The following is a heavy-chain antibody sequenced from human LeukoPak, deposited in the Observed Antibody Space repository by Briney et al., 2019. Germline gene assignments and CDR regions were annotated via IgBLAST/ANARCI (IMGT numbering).Heavy chain of an antibody. CDR3: ARDWREYYYDSSGYCDY. CDR1: GYTFTSYY. CDR2: INPSGGST. Sequence: GASVKVSCKASGYTFTSYYMHWVRQAPGQGLEWMGIINPSGGSTSYAQKFQGRVTMTRDTSTSTVYMELSSLRSEDTAVYYCARDWREYYYDSSGYCDYWGQGTLVTVSS. J-gene: IGHJ4*02. D-gene: IGHD3-22*01. V-gene: IGHV1-46*01.